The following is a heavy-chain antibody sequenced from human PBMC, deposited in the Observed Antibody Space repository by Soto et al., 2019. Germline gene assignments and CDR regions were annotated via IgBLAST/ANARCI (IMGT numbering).Heavy chain of an antibody. CDR1: GYTFTGYY. CDR2: INPNSGGK. CDR3: ARAGRRHYGPTHHLRGAFDI. J-gene: IGHJ3*02. D-gene: IGHD4-17*01. Sequence: ASVKVSCKASGYTFTGYYMHWVRQAPGQGLEWMGWINPNSGGKNNEKKFQGWVTITRDTSISTANMEMSRLRSDDTAVYYCARAGRRHYGPTHHLRGAFDIWGQGTMVTVSS. V-gene: IGHV1-2*04.